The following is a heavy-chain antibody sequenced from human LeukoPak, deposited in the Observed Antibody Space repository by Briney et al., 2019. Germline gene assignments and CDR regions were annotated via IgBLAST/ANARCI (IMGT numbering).Heavy chain of an antibody. J-gene: IGHJ4*02. V-gene: IGHV1-69*01. CDR3: ARDGLYYYDSSGYYSFDY. Sequence: GSSVKVSCKASGGTFSSYAISWVRQAPGQGLEWMGGIIPIFGTANYAQKFQGRVTITADESTSTAYMELSSLRSEDTAVYYCARDGLYYYDSSGYYSFDYWGQGTLVTVSS. CDR1: GGTFSSYA. CDR2: IIPIFGTA. D-gene: IGHD3-22*01.